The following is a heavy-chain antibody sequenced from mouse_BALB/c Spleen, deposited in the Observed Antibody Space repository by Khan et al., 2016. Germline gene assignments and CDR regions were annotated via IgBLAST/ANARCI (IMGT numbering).Heavy chain of an antibody. V-gene: IGHV5-17*02. D-gene: IGHD2-1*01. CDR2: ISSGSSTI. Sequence: EVELVESGGGLVQPGGSRKLSCAASGFTFSGFGMHWVRQAPEKGLEWVAYISSGSSTIYYADTVKGRFTISRDNPKNTLFLQMTRLRSDDTAMYYCARSGGNYWFAYWGQGTLVTVSA. CDR1: GFTFSGFG. J-gene: IGHJ3*01. CDR3: ARSGGNYWFAY.